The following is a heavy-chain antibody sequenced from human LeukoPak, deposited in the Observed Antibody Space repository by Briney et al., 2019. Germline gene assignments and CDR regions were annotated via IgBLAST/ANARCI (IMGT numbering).Heavy chain of an antibody. CDR2: IYTSGST. D-gene: IGHD1-26*01. Sequence: SETLSLTCTVSGGSISSGSYYWSWIRQPAGKGLEWIGRIYTSGSTNYNPSLKSRVTISVDTSKNQFSLKLSSVTAADTAVYYCARGLYSGSLSHYMDVWGKGTTVTVSS. V-gene: IGHV4-61*02. CDR3: ARGLYSGSLSHYMDV. CDR1: GGSISSGSYY. J-gene: IGHJ6*03.